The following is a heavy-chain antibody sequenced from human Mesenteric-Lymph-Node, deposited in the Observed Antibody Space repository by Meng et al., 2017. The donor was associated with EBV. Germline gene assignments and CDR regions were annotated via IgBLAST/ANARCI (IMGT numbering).Heavy chain of an antibody. V-gene: IGHV4-39*01. CDR1: GGNFRSNSDY. J-gene: IGHJ4*02. CDR2: IYNSGTT. D-gene: IGHD3-3*01. CDR3: VRQARFLDPPLDY. Sequence: QVQPPQWGAGLLKPSETLSPTFSVSGGNFRSNSDYWGWIRQPPGKGLEWIGSIYNSGTTYYNPSLRGRVTISIDTSKNQFSLNLSSVTAADTSVYYCVRQARFLDPPLDYWGQGALVTVSS.